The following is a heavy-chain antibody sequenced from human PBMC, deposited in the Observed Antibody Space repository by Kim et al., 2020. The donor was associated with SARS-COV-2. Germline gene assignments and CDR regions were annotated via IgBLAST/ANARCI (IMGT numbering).Heavy chain of an antibody. J-gene: IGHJ6*02. CDR2: ISGSGGST. V-gene: IGHV3-23*01. CDR1: GFTFSSYA. CDR3: AKDREVPYYDFWSGYYLGGMDV. Sequence: GGSLRLSCAASGFTFSSYAMSWVRQAPGKGLEWVSAISGSGGSTYYADSVKGRFTISRDNSKNTLYLQMNSLRAEDTAVYYCAKDREVPYYDFWSGYYLGGMDVWGQGTTVTVSS. D-gene: IGHD3-3*01.